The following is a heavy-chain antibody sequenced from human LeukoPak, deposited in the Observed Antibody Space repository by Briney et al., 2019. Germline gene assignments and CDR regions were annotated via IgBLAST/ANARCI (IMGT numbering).Heavy chain of an antibody. D-gene: IGHD2-2*01. CDR3: AKDRYCSSTSCPWGPMVRGAFDY. V-gene: IGHV3-30*02. Sequence: GGSLRLSCAASGFTFSSYGMHWVRQAPGKGLEWVAFIRYDGSNKYYADSVKGRFTISRDNSKNTLHLQMNSLRAEDTAVYYCAKDRYCSSTSCPWGPMVRGAFDYWGQGTLVTVSS. CDR2: IRYDGSNK. J-gene: IGHJ4*02. CDR1: GFTFSSYG.